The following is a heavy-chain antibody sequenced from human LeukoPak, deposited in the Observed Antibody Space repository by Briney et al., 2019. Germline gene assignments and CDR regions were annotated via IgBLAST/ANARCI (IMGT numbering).Heavy chain of an antibody. D-gene: IGHD5-12*01. V-gene: IGHV3-30*04. Sequence: GASLRLSCAASEFTFISYTVHWVRQAPGKGLGWVALISYDGSYKYYADSVKGRFTISRDNSKNTLYLQMKSLRTEDTAVYYCARERGYSGYDSREYNYFDYWGQGTLVTVSS. CDR3: ARERGYSGYDSREYNYFDY. CDR1: EFTFISYT. CDR2: ISYDGSYK. J-gene: IGHJ4*02.